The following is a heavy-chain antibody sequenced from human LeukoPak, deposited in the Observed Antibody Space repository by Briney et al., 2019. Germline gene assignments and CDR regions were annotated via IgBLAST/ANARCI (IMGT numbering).Heavy chain of an antibody. Sequence: GGSLRLSCAASGSTFSSYEMNLVRQAPGKGLEWVSYISSSGSTIYYADSVKGRFTISRDNAKNSLYLQMNSLRAGDTAVYFCARKGEVTAPTKNAFDLWGPGTMVTVSS. V-gene: IGHV3-48*03. CDR1: GSTFSSYE. CDR2: ISSSGSTI. D-gene: IGHD2-21*02. J-gene: IGHJ3*01. CDR3: ARKGEVTAPTKNAFDL.